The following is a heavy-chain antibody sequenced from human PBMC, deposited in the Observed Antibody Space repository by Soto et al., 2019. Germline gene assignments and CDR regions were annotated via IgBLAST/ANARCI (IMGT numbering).Heavy chain of an antibody. CDR3: ARRYSSSWYSYFDY. V-gene: IGHV4-39*01. D-gene: IGHD6-13*01. CDR2: IYYSGST. J-gene: IGHJ4*02. CDR1: GGSISSSSYY. Sequence: QLQLQESGPGLVKPSETLSLTCTVSGGSISSSSYYWGWIRQPPGKGLEWIGSIYYSGSTYYNPSLKSRVTISVDTSKNQFSLKLSSVTAADTAVYYCARRYSSSWYSYFDYWGQGTLVTVSS.